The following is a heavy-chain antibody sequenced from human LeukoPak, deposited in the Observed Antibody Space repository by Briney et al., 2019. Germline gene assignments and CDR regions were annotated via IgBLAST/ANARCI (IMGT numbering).Heavy chain of an antibody. J-gene: IGHJ4*02. CDR1: GGSITSYY. Sequence: SEALSLTCTVSGGSITSYYWTYIRQPAGKGLEWIGRIHTSGSTNYNPSLKSRVTMSVDTSKNQFSLNLSSVAAADTAMYYCAREFSGTSIAARVFDSWGQGTLVTVSS. V-gene: IGHV4-4*07. CDR2: IHTSGST. CDR3: AREFSGTSIAARVFDS. D-gene: IGHD6-6*01.